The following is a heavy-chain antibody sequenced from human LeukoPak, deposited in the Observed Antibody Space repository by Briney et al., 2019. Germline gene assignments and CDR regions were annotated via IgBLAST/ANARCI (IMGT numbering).Heavy chain of an antibody. V-gene: IGHV3-9*01. CDR1: GFRLTTYG. D-gene: IGHD3-10*01. J-gene: IGHJ4*02. CDR3: ATRYASGPIADY. CDR2: ITWNGGTI. Sequence: GGSPRLSCEVSGFRLTTYGTHWVRQAPGKGLEWVSGITWNGGTIDYADSVKGRFTISRDNAKNSLYLQMNSLRAEDTALYYCATRYASGPIADYWGQGTLVTVSS.